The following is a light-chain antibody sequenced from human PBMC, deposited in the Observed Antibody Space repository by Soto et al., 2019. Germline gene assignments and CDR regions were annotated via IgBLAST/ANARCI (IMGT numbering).Light chain of an antibody. V-gene: IGKV2-28*01. CDR3: MQALQTPLT. Sequence: MTQSPLSLPVTPGEPASISCRSSASLLHSNGYNCLDWYVQKPGQSPQLLIYFGSYRASGVPDRFSGSGSGTDFTLKISRVEAEDVGVYYCMQALQTPLTFGGGTKVEIK. CDR2: FGS. J-gene: IGKJ4*01. CDR1: ASLLHSNGYNC.